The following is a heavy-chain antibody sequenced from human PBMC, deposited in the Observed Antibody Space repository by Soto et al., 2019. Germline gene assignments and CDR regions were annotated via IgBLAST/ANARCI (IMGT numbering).Heavy chain of an antibody. CDR3: ARAPILVGETIYENYFDH. V-gene: IGHV1-2*02. Sequence: ASVKVSCKASGYTFTGYYMHWVRQAPGQGLEWMGWINPNSGGTNYAQKFQGRVTMTRDTSISTAYMELSRLRSDDTAVYYCARAPILVGETIYENYFDHWGQGTLVTVSS. J-gene: IGHJ4*02. D-gene: IGHD2-2*01. CDR1: GYTFTGYY. CDR2: INPNSGGT.